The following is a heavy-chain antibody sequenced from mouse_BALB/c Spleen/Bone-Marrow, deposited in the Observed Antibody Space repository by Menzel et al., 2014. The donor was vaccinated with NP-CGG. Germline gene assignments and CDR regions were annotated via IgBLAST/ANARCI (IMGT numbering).Heavy chain of an antibody. CDR3: TRSNYGYWYFDV. V-gene: IGHV1S81*02. J-gene: IGHJ1*01. CDR2: SNPSNGGS. CDR1: GYTFSNYY. D-gene: IGHD1-1*01. Sequence: QVQLQQPGAELVKPGASVKLSCKASGYTFSNYYMYWVKQRPGQGLEWIGESNPSNGGSNFNEKFKGKATLTVDKSSSTAYMQLSSLTSEDSAVYYCTRSNYGYWYFDVWGAGTTVTVSS.